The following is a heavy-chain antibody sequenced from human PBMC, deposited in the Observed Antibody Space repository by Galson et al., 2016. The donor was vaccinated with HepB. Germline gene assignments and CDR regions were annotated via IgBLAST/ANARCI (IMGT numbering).Heavy chain of an antibody. CDR1: EFTFSSYA. V-gene: IGHV3-33*08. D-gene: IGHD6-19*01. CDR2: IWHDGSNK. Sequence: SLRLSCAASEFTFSSYAMSWVRQAPGKGLGWVAVIWHDGSNKYYADSVKGRFTISKDNSKSTVYLQMNSLRVEDSAVYYCAREGVDTSGWFAIDVWGQGTTLTVSS. J-gene: IGHJ6*02. CDR3: AREGVDTSGWFAIDV.